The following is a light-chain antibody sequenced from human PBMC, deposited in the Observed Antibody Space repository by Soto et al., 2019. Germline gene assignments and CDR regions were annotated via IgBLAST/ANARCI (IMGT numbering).Light chain of an antibody. V-gene: IGLV1-40*01. Sequence: QSVLTQPPSVSGAPGQRVTISCTGTSSNIGADYNVHWYRQLPGTAPKLLIYGNNHRPSGVPDRFSGSKSGPSASLAITGLQPEDEADYYCQSYDTGLRGMIFGGGTKLTVL. CDR1: SSNIGADYN. CDR3: QSYDTGLRGMI. J-gene: IGLJ2*01. CDR2: GNN.